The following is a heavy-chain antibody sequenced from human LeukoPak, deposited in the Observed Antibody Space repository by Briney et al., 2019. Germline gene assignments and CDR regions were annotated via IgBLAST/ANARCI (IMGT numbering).Heavy chain of an antibody. CDR3: ARPRTALFPVDAFDI. Sequence: GESLKISCKGSGYSFTSYWIGWVRQMPGKGLEWMGIIYPGDSDTRYSPSFQGQVTISADKSISTAYLQWSSLKASDTAIFYCARPRTALFPVDAFDIWGQGIMVTVSS. J-gene: IGHJ3*02. D-gene: IGHD2-21*01. CDR1: GYSFTSYW. CDR2: IYPGDSDT. V-gene: IGHV5-51*01.